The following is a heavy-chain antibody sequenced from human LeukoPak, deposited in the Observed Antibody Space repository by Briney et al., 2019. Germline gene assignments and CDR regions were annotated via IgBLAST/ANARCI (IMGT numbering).Heavy chain of an antibody. CDR3: TRGGAARTDY. D-gene: IGHD6-6*01. Sequence: GGSLRLSCAASGFTFSSYAMDWVRQAPGKGLEWVSYISSNSRTIDYANSVKGRFTISRDNANNSLFLQMSSLRAEDTAMYYCTRGGAARTDYWGQGTLVTVSS. CDR2: ISSNSRTI. J-gene: IGHJ4*02. V-gene: IGHV3-48*01. CDR1: GFTFSSYA.